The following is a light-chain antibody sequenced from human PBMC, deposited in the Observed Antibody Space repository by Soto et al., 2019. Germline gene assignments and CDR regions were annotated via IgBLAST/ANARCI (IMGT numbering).Light chain of an antibody. CDR2: DAS. V-gene: IGKV1-33*01. Sequence: DIQMTQSPSSLSASVGDRVTITCQASQYISTYLNWYQQKPGKAPKLLSYDASNLETGVPSRFSGSGSGTDFTVTFSSLQPEDIATYYFQQYNDLPFTFGGGTKVEIK. CDR1: QYISTY. J-gene: IGKJ4*01. CDR3: QQYNDLPFT.